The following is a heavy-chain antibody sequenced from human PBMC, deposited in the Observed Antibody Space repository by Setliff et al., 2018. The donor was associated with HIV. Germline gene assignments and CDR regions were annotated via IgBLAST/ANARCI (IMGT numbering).Heavy chain of an antibody. CDR3: ARSAPFFYASGSRRYFDL. V-gene: IGHV4-4*08. Sequence: ETLSLTCSVSGGSISSYYWSWIRQPPGKGLEWIGYIYTSESSNYNPSLKSRVTFSVDTSKHQFSLKLSSVTAADTAVYYCARSAPFFYASGSRRYFDLWGRGTLVTVSS. J-gene: IGHJ2*01. CDR2: IYTSESS. CDR1: GGSISSYY. D-gene: IGHD3-10*01.